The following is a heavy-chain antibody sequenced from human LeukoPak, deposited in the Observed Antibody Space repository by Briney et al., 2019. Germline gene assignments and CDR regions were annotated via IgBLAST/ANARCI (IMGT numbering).Heavy chain of an antibody. J-gene: IGHJ4*02. CDR1: GDSISNSNW. V-gene: IGHV4-4*02. Sequence: PSETLSLTCDVPGDSISNSNWWSWVRQPPGKGLEWVGEISHSGSINYNPSLKSRVIISMDKSKNHFSLKLSSITAADTAVYYCARAVAATSGRFSLGYWGQGTLVTVSS. D-gene: IGHD6-19*01. CDR2: ISHSGSI. CDR3: ARAVAATSGRFSLGY.